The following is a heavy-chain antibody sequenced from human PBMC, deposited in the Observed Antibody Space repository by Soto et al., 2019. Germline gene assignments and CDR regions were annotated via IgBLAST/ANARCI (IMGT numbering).Heavy chain of an antibody. Sequence: GESVKISCAASAFTFSSYAMSWVRQAPGKGLEWVSAISGSGGNTYYADSVKGRLTISRDNSKNTLYLQMNSLRAEDTAVYYCAKSLVARPYDYWGQGTLVTVSS. D-gene: IGHD6-6*01. CDR3: AKSLVARPYDY. J-gene: IGHJ4*02. CDR2: ISGSGGNT. V-gene: IGHV3-23*01. CDR1: AFTFSSYA.